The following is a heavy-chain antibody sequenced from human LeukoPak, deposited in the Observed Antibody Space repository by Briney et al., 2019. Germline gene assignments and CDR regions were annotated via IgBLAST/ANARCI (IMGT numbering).Heavy chain of an antibody. V-gene: IGHV3-21*01. CDR1: GFTFSSYS. Sequence: GGSLRLPCAASGFTFSSYSMNWVRQAPGKGLEWGSSISSSSSHIYYADSVKGRFTISRDNAKNSLYLQMNSLRAEDTAVYYCARENGDGSGSYYGSLYYFDYWGQGTLVTVSS. CDR2: ISSSSSHI. D-gene: IGHD3-10*01. CDR3: ARENGDGSGSYYGSLYYFDY. J-gene: IGHJ4*02.